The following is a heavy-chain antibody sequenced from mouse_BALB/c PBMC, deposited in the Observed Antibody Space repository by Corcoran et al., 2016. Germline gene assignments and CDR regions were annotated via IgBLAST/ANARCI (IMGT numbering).Heavy chain of an antibody. J-gene: IGHJ2*01. CDR3: ARGFTTVVVSDY. V-gene: IGHV9-2-1*01. Sequence: QIQLVQSGRELKKPGETVKISCKASGYTFTDYSMHWVKQAPGKGLKWMGWINTEIGEPTYADDFKGRFAFSLETSASTAYLQINNLKNEDTATYFGARGFTTVVVSDYWGQGTTLTVSS. D-gene: IGHD1-1*01. CDR2: INTEIGEP. CDR1: GYTFTDYS.